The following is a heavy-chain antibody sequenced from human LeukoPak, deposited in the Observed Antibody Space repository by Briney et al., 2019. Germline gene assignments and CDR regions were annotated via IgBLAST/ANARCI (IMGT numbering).Heavy chain of an antibody. V-gene: IGHV3-23*01. D-gene: IGHD1-26*01. CDR3: ANRGVGYYYMGV. J-gene: IGHJ6*03. CDR1: GFTFSDYA. Sequence: GGSLRLSCAAYGFTFSDYAMTWVRQAPGTGLEWVSGISISGGTTYYAESVKGRFTISRDNSESTLYLQMNSLRAEDTAIYFCANRGVGYYYMGVWGKGTTVTVSS. CDR2: ISISGGTT.